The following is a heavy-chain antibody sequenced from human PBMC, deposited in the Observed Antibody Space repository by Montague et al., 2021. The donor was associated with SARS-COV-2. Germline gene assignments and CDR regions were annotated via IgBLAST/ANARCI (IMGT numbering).Heavy chain of an antibody. CDR2: VNPDEKEQ. J-gene: IGHJ4*02. CDR3: ARDPHYGALDY. Sequence: SLRLSCAVSGFSFSNSWMSWVRQAPGKGLERVANVNPDEKEQKYVDSVKGRFTTSRDNTRNSLYLQMNSLRVEDTAVYYCARDPHYGALDYWGQGTLVTVSS. CDR1: GFSFSNSW. D-gene: IGHD4-17*01. V-gene: IGHV3-7*01.